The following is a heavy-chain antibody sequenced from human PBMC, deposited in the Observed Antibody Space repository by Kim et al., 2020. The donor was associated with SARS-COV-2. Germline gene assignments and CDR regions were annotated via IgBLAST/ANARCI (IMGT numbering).Heavy chain of an antibody. Sequence: GGSLRLSCAASGFTFSNAWMSWVRQAPGKGLEWVGRIKSKTDGGTTDYAAPVKGRFTISRDDSKNTLYLQMNSLKTEDTAVYYCTTDWYCSSTSCYLDYWGQGTLVTVSS. CDR2: IKSKTDGGTT. CDR3: TTDWYCSSTSCYLDY. J-gene: IGHJ4*02. V-gene: IGHV3-15*01. CDR1: GFTFSNAW. D-gene: IGHD2-2*01.